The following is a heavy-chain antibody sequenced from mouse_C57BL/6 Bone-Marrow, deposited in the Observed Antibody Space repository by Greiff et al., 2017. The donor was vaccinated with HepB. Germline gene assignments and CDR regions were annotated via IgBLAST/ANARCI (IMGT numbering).Heavy chain of an antibody. Sequence: EVKLMESGGGLVKPGGSLKLSCAASGFTFSDYGMHWVRQAPEKGLEWVAYISSGSSTIYYADTVKGRFTISRDNAKNTLFLQMTSLRSEDTAMYYCARPLYYYGSSPWFAYWGQGTLVTVSA. CDR3: ARPLYYYGSSPWFAY. J-gene: IGHJ3*01. V-gene: IGHV5-17*01. D-gene: IGHD1-1*01. CDR1: GFTFSDYG. CDR2: ISSGSSTI.